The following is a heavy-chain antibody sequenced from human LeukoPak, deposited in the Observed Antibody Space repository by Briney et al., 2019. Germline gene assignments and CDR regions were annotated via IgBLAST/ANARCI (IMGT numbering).Heavy chain of an antibody. Sequence: GGSLRLSCAASGFTFSDYYMSWIRQAPGKGLEWVSYISSSGSTIYYADSVKGRFTISRDNAKNSLYLQMNSLRAEDTAVYYCARGHPGHQLWFGELWGGDYWGQGTLVTVSS. CDR2: ISSSGSTI. D-gene: IGHD3-10*01. V-gene: IGHV3-11*01. CDR1: GFTFSDYY. J-gene: IGHJ4*02. CDR3: ARGHPGHQLWFGELWGGDY.